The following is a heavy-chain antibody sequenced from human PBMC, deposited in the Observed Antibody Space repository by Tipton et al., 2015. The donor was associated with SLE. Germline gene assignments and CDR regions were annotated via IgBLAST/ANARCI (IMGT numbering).Heavy chain of an antibody. Sequence: LRLSCTVSGGSISSGDYYWNWIRQPAGKGLEWIGHIYTSGSTNYNPSLRSRVAISVDTPKNQFSLSLMSMTAADTAVYYCARQSLPYSSVSDPRSVFTYWGQGILVTVSS. CDR2: IYTSGST. D-gene: IGHD3-22*01. CDR3: ARQSLPYSSVSDPRSVFTY. V-gene: IGHV4-61*09. J-gene: IGHJ4*02. CDR1: GGSISSGDYY.